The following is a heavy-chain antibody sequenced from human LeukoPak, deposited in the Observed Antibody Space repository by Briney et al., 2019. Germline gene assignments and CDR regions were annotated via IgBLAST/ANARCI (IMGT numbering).Heavy chain of an antibody. D-gene: IGHD1-26*01. CDR3: ARGAYGFDY. Sequence: GGPLRLSCAASGFTVSSNYMSWVRQAPGKGLEWVSVIYGGGSTYYADSVKGRFTISRDTSKNTLYLQMNSLRVEDTALYYCARGAYGFDYWGQGILVSVSS. V-gene: IGHV3-53*01. J-gene: IGHJ5*01. CDR1: GFTVSSNY. CDR2: IYGGGST.